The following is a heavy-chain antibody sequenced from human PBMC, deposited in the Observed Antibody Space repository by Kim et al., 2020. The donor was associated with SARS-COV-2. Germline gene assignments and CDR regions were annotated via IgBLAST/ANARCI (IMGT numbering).Heavy chain of an antibody. V-gene: IGHV4-39*01. J-gene: IGHJ4*02. CDR3: ARRGQLLGTYYFDY. CDR1: GGSISSSSYY. D-gene: IGHD2-2*01. CDR2: IYYSGST. Sequence: SETLSLTCTVSGGSISSSSYYWGWIRQPPGKGLEWIGSIYYSGSTYYNPSLKSRVTISVDTSKNQFSLKLSSVTAADTAVYYCARRGQLLGTYYFDYWGQGTLVTVSS.